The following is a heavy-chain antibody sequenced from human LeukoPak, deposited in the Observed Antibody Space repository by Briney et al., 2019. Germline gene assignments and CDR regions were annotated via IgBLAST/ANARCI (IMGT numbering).Heavy chain of an antibody. CDR1: GYTFTGYY. CDR2: INPNSGGT. CDR3: ARDPMPPGWSWFDP. J-gene: IGHJ5*02. D-gene: IGHD6-19*01. V-gene: IGHV1-2*02. Sequence: GASVKVSCKASGYTFTGYYMHWVRQAPGQGLEWMGWINPNSGGTNYAQKFQGRVTMTRDTSISTAYMELSRLRSDDTAVYYCARDPMPPGWSWFDPWGQGTLVTVSS.